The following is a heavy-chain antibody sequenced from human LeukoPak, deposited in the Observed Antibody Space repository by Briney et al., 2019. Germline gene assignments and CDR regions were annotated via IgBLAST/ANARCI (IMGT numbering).Heavy chain of an antibody. CDR1: GYSISSGYY. V-gene: IGHV4-38-2*02. CDR3: ARVGTRDGY. CDR2: IYHSGST. D-gene: IGHD2-2*01. J-gene: IGHJ4*02. Sequence: SETLSLTCTVSGYSISSGYYWGWIRQPPGKGLGWIGSIYHSGSTYYNPSLKSRVTISVDTSKNQFSLKLSSVTAADTAVYYCARVGTRDGYWGQGTLVTVSS.